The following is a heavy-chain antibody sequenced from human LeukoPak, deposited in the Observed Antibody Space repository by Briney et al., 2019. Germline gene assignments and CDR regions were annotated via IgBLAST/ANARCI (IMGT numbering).Heavy chain of an antibody. J-gene: IGHJ5*02. Sequence: GGSLRLSCAASGFTFSSYWMSWVRQAPGKGLEWVANIKQDGSEKYYVNSVKGRFTISRDNAKNSLYLQMNSLRAEDTAVYYCARVMMIGEIDPWGQGTLVTVSS. CDR1: GFTFSSYW. D-gene: IGHD3-22*01. CDR3: ARVMMIGEIDP. V-gene: IGHV3-7*01. CDR2: IKQDGSEK.